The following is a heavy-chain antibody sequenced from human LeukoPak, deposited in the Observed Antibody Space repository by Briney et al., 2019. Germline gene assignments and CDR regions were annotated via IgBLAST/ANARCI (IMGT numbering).Heavy chain of an antibody. CDR2: ISYDGSNE. J-gene: IGHJ4*02. D-gene: IGHD3-16*02. Sequence: GRSLRLSCTASGFTFSNYGMHWVRQAPGKGLEWVAVISYDGSNEYYADSVKGRFTISRDNSKNTLYLQMNSLRAEDTAVYYCAKALSDFDYWGQGTLVTVSS. CDR1: GFTFSNYG. V-gene: IGHV3-30*18. CDR3: AKALSDFDY.